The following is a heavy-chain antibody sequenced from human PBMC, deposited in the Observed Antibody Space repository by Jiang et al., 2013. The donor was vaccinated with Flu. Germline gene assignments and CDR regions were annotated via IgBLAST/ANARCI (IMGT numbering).Heavy chain of an antibody. CDR1: GDSVSSNSAA. V-gene: IGHV6-1*01. J-gene: IGHJ5*02. Sequence: QTLSLTCAISGDSVSSNSAAWNWIRQSPSRGLEWLGRTYYRSKWYNDYAVSVKSRITINPDTSKNQFSLQLNSVTPEDTAVYYCARAYSSSWDNWFDPWGQGTLVTVSS. CDR3: ARAYSSSWDNWFDP. D-gene: IGHD6-13*01. CDR2: TYYRSKWYN.